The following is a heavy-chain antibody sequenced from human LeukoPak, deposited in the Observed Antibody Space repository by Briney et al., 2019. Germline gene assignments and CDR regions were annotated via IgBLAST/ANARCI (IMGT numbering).Heavy chain of an antibody. J-gene: IGHJ4*02. CDR3: ASVGLGFRVVGGNYFDY. V-gene: IGHV4-61*02. D-gene: IGHD3-3*01. CDR2: IYTSGST. CDR1: GGSISSGSYY. Sequence: SQTLSLTCTVSGGSISSGSYYWSWIRQPAGKGLEWIGRIYTSGSTNYNPSLKSRVTISVDTSKNQFSLKLSSVTAADTAVYYCASVGLGFRVVGGNYFDYWGQGTLVTVSS.